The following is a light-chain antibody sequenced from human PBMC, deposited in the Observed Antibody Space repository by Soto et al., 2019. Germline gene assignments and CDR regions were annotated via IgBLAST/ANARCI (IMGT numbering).Light chain of an antibody. CDR1: SSDVGGYNY. CDR3: CSYAGTYGV. J-gene: IGLJ2*01. CDR2: DVS. V-gene: IGLV2-11*01. Sequence: QSALTQPRSVSGSPGQSVTISCTGTSSDVGGYNYVSWYQHHPGKVPKLMIYDVSERPSGVPDRFSGSKSGNTASLTISGLQAEDEAEYYCCSYAGTYGVFGGGTKLTVL.